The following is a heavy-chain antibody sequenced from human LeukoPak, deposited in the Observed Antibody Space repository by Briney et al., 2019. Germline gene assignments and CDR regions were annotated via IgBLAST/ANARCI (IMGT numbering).Heavy chain of an antibody. CDR1: GFTFSSYG. V-gene: IGHV4-59*01. Sequence: GTLRLSCAASGFTFSSYGMSWVRQAPGKGLEWIGYIYYSGSTNYNPSLKSRVTISVDTSKNQFSLKLSSVTAADTAVYYCARGLRGYSGYSPYFDYWGQGTLVTVSS. D-gene: IGHD5-12*01. CDR3: ARGLRGYSGYSPYFDY. J-gene: IGHJ4*02. CDR2: IYYSGST.